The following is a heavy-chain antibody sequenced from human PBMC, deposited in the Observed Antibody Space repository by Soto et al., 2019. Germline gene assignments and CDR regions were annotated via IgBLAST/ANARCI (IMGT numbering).Heavy chain of an antibody. CDR2: VNPNNGDT. V-gene: IGHV1-8*01. Sequence: QVQLVQSGAELKKPGASVKVSCKASGYTFSNYDMNWVRQAAGQGPEWIGWVNPNNGDTGYAQKLQGRVTLTTDISTTTAYMELTSLRSEEKAIFYFAKVSRKGSAIDFDYWGQGTLITVSS. D-gene: IGHD3-10*01. CDR3: AKVSRKGSAIDFDY. CDR1: GYTFSNYD. J-gene: IGHJ4*02.